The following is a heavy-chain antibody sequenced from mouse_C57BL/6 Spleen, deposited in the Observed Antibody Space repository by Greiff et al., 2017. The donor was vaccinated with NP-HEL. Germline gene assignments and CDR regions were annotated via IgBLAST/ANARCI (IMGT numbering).Heavy chain of an antibody. D-gene: IGHD1-1*01. J-gene: IGHJ1*01. CDR1: GFSLTSYG. V-gene: IGHV2-3*01. CDR3: AKAWVVAHYWYFDV. CDR2: RWGDGST. Sequence: QVQLKQSGPGLVAPSQSLSITCTVPGFSLTSYGVSWVRQPPGKGLEWLGVRWGDGSTNYHSALITRLSVRKDKPRSPVFLKLNSLQTDHTATYSGAKAWVVAHYWYFDVWGAGTPVTASS.